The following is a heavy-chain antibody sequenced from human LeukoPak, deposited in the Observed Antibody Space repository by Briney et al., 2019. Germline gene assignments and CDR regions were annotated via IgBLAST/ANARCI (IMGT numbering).Heavy chain of an antibody. CDR1: GLNLTFFA. J-gene: IGHJ6*03. D-gene: IGHD4-17*01. V-gene: IGHV7-4-1*02. CDR3: ARDTFYGDYSSYYMDV. Sequence: ASVNFYCKAPGLNLTFFAMKWVRHAPGQGLGWMGWLKTNTGNPTYAQGFTGRFVFSLDTSVSTAYLQISSLKAEDTAVYYCARDTFYGDYSSYYMDVWGKGTTVTVSS. CDR2: LKTNTGNP.